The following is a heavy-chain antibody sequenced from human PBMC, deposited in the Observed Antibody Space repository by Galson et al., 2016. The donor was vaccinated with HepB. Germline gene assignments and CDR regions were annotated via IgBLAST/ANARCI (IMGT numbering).Heavy chain of an antibody. CDR3: ARVVGYACWSGWGYFDH. Sequence: SLRLSCAGSGLIFSRFAISWVRQAPGKGLEWVSAISGSGGSKYYADSVKGRFTISRDNSKNTVYLEMNSLRTEDTAVYYCARVVGYACWSGWGYFDHWGQGTLVSVSS. CDR2: ISGSGGSK. D-gene: IGHD3-3*01. J-gene: IGHJ4*02. CDR1: GLIFSRFA. V-gene: IGHV3-23*01.